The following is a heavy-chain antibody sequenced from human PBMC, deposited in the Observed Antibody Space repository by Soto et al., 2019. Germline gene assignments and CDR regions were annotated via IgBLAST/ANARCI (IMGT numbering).Heavy chain of an antibody. CDR1: GGSINSYY. CDR2: IDSSGNS. J-gene: IGHJ6*02. V-gene: IGHV4-4*07. Sequence: QVQLQESGPGLVKASENLSLTCTVSGGSINSYYWSWIRQPAGKGLELIGRIDSSGNSNYNPSLRSRVTMSVDTSKSQVCLRLTSVTAADTAVYYCSRYSSNWFQTECLDVWGQGTKVTVSS. CDR3: SRYSSNWFQTECLDV. D-gene: IGHD6-13*01.